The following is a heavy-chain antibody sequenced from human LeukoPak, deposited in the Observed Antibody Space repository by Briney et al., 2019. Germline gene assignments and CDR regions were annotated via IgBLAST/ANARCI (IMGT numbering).Heavy chain of an antibody. D-gene: IGHD6-13*01. CDR3: ARGGGSGSSWYVEYFQH. J-gene: IGHJ1*01. V-gene: IGHV4-34*01. CDR2: INHSGST. Sequence: SETLSLTCAVYGGSFSGYYWNWIRQPPGKGLEWIGEINHSGSTNYNPSLKSRVTISVDTSKNQFSLKLSSVTAADTAVYYCARGGGSGSSWYVEYFQHWGQGTLVTVSS. CDR1: GGSFSGYY.